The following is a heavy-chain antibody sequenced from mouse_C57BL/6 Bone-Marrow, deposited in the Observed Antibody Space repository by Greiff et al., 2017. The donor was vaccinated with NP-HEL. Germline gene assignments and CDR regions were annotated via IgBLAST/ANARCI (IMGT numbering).Heavy chain of an antibody. Sequence: VQLQQSGAELARPGASVKLSCKASGYTFTSYGISWVKQRTGQGLEWIGEFYPRSGNTYYNEKFKGKATLTADKSSSTAYMELRSLTSEDSAVYFCARPLYYYCSYYYAMDYWGQGTSVTVSS. D-gene: IGHD1-1*01. CDR3: ARPLYYYCSYYYAMDY. CDR1: GYTFTSYG. V-gene: IGHV1-81*01. J-gene: IGHJ4*01. CDR2: FYPRSGNT.